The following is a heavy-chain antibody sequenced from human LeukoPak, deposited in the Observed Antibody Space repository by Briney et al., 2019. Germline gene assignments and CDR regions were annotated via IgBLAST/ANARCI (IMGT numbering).Heavy chain of an antibody. V-gene: IGHV4-34*01. CDR3: ARENCTNGVCYMADAFDI. D-gene: IGHD2-8*01. J-gene: IGHJ3*02. CDR2: INHSGST. CDR1: GGSFSGYY. Sequence: SETLSLTCAVYGGSFSGYYWSWIRQPPGKGLEWIGEINHSGSTNYNPSLKSRVTISVDTSKNQFSLKLSSVTAADTAVYYCARENCTNGVCYMADAFDIWGQGTMVTVSS.